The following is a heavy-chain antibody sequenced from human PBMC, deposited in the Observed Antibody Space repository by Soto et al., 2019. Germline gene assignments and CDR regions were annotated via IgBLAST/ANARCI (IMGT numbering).Heavy chain of an antibody. J-gene: IGHJ6*03. CDR1: GFTFSSYW. Sequence: GGSLRLSCAASGFTFSSYWMHWVRQAPGKGLVWISRINSDGSSTSYADSVKGRFTISRDNAKNTLYLQMNSLRAEDTAVYYCARDRVRTAGYDFWSGYLGYYMDVWGKGTTVTVSS. V-gene: IGHV3-74*01. D-gene: IGHD3-3*01. CDR2: INSDGSST. CDR3: ARDRVRTAGYDFWSGYLGYYMDV.